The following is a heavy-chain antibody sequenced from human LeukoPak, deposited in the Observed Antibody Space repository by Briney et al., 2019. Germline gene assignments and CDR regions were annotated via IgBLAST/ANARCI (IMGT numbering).Heavy chain of an antibody. Sequence: PSETLSLTCAVYGGSFSGYYWSWIRQPPGKGLEWIGEINHSGSTNYNPSLKSRVTISVDTSKNQFSLKLSSVTAADTAVYYCARGSGPEDIVVVPAAIQYGMDVWGQGTTVTVSS. V-gene: IGHV4-34*01. CDR3: ARGSGPEDIVVVPAAIQYGMDV. CDR1: GGSFSGYY. D-gene: IGHD2-2*01. CDR2: INHSGST. J-gene: IGHJ6*02.